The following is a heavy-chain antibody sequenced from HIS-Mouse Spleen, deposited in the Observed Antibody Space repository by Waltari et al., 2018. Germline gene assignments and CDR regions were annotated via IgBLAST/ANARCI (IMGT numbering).Heavy chain of an antibody. CDR3: ASGVVVAATAVHFDY. V-gene: IGHV4-39*07. Sequence: QLQLQESGPGLVKPSETLYLTCTVSGGSISSSSYYWGWIRQPPGKGLEWIGSIYYSGSTYYPPSLKSRVTISVDTSKTQFSLKLSSVTAADTAVYYCASGVVVAATAVHFDYWGQGTLVTVSS. D-gene: IGHD2-15*01. CDR2: IYYSGST. J-gene: IGHJ4*02. CDR1: GGSISSSSYY.